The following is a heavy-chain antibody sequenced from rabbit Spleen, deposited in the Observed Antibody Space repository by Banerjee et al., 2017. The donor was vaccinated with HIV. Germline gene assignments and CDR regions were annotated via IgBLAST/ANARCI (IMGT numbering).Heavy chain of an antibody. Sequence: QEQLVESGGGLVQPEGSLTLTCKASGFSFSDRDVMCWVRQAPGKGLEWIACINASTGKPVYATWAKGRFTISRTSSTTVTLRMTSLTAADRATYFCARDLVSVIGWNFYLWGQGTLVTVS. CDR1: GFSFSDRDV. D-gene: IGHD1-1*01. V-gene: IGHV1S45*01. CDR2: INASTGKP. J-gene: IGHJ4*01. CDR3: ARDLVSVIGWNFYL.